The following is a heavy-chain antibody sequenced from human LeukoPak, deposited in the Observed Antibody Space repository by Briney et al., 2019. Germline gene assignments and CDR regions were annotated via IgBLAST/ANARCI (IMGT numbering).Heavy chain of an antibody. D-gene: IGHD3-10*01. CDR3: ARGTLGGSGGYSTFDY. CDR1: GYTFTSYG. J-gene: IGHJ4*02. V-gene: IGHV1-18*04. Sequence: ASVKVSCKASGYTFTSYGISWVRQAPGQGLEWMGWISAYNGNTNYAQKLQGRVTMTTDTSTSTAYMELRSLRSDDTAVYYCARGTLGGSGGYSTFDYWGQGTLVTVSS. CDR2: ISAYNGNT.